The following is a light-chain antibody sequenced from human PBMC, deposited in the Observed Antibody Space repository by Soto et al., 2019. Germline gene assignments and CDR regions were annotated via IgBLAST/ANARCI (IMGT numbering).Light chain of an antibody. V-gene: IGKV3-15*01. CDR2: AAS. Sequence: EILMTQSPATLSVSPGERTTLACRASQSVGSNLAWYQQKPGQAPRLLIYAASTRASGVPVRFSGSGSGTEFTLTISSLQSEDFAVYYCQQYNNWLRTFGHGTKVEIK. J-gene: IGKJ1*01. CDR1: QSVGSN. CDR3: QQYNNWLRT.